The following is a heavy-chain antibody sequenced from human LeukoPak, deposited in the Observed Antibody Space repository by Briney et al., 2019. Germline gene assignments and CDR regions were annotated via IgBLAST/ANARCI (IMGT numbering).Heavy chain of an antibody. D-gene: IGHD5-12*01. CDR3: ANGYSGYDQPFDY. J-gene: IGHJ4*02. CDR1: GFTFSSYA. Sequence: PGGSLRLSCAASGFTFSSYAMSWVRQAPGKGLGWVSAISGSGGSTYYADSVRGRFTISRDNSKNTLYLQMNSLRAEDTAVYYCANGYSGYDQPFDYWGQGTLVTVSS. CDR2: ISGSGGST. V-gene: IGHV3-23*01.